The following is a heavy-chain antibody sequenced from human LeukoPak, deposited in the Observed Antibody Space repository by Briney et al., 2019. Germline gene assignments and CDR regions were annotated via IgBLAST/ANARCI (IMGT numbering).Heavy chain of an antibody. V-gene: IGHV1-18*01. D-gene: IGHD1-1*01. CDR2: ISAHTGNT. J-gene: IGHJ4*02. CDR3: ARDIATVQHQD. CDR1: GYTFTNFG. Sequence: GASVKVSCKASGYTFTNFGISWVRQAPGQGLEWMGWISAHTGNTNYVKKFQDRVTMTTDTSTSTAYMELRSLRSDDTAAYFCARDIATVQHQDWGQGTLVIVSS.